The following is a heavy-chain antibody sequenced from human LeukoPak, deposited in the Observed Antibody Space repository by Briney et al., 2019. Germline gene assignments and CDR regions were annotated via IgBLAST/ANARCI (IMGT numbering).Heavy chain of an antibody. D-gene: IGHD6-19*01. V-gene: IGHV3-23*01. J-gene: IGHJ4*02. CDR1: GFSFSSYA. Sequence: PGGSLRLSCAASGFSFSSYAMSWVRQAPGKGLEWVSAISGSGANRYFADSVKGRFTISRDNSKNTLYLQMSSLRAEDAAVYYCAKGPLIEVAGTTWDYWGQGTLVTVSS. CDR2: ISGSGANR. CDR3: AKGPLIEVAGTTWDY.